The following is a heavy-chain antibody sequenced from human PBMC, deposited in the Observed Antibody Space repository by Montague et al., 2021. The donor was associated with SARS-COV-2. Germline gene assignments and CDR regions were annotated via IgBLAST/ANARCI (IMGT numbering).Heavy chain of an antibody. CDR2: IYNSGNT. CDR1: GGSITGYY. J-gene: IGHJ2*01. Sequence: SETLSLTCTVSGGSITGYYWSWIRQPPGKGLEWIGYIYNSGNTKYNPSLKSRVSISADTSKNQFSLWLSSVTVADTAVYYCAREYRIELGKTNWYFGLWGQGTLVTVSS. V-gene: IGHV4-59*01. CDR3: AREYRIELGKTNWYFGL. D-gene: IGHD1-26*01.